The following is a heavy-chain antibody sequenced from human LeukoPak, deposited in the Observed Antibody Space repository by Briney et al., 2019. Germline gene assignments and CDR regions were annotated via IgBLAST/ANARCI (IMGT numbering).Heavy chain of an antibody. CDR1: GFTFSSYA. D-gene: IGHD4-17*01. J-gene: IGHJ2*01. Sequence: GGSLRLSCAASGFTFSSYAMSWIRQAPGKGLEWVANIKQDGSEKYYVDSVKGRFTISRDNAKNSLYLQMNSLRAEDTAVYYCARDWMDITTVTTHWYFDLWGRGTLVTVSS. CDR3: ARDWMDITTVTTHWYFDL. V-gene: IGHV3-7*01. CDR2: IKQDGSEK.